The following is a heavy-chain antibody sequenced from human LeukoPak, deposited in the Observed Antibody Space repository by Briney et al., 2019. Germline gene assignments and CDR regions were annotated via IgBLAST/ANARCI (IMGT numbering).Heavy chain of an antibody. J-gene: IGHJ3*02. Sequence: GGSLRLSCAASGFTFSVYQMNWVRQAPGKGLEWVAVISYDGSNKYYADSVKGRFTISRDNSKNTLYLQMNSLRAEDTAVYYCAKDRSSSSWYQGSDDAFDIWGQGTMVTVSS. CDR3: AKDRSSSSWYQGSDDAFDI. CDR2: ISYDGSNK. D-gene: IGHD6-13*01. CDR1: GFTFSVYQ. V-gene: IGHV3-30-3*01.